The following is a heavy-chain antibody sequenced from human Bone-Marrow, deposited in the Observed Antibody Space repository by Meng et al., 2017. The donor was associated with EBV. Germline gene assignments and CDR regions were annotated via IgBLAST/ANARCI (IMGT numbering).Heavy chain of an antibody. J-gene: IGHJ4*02. V-gene: IGHV3-74*01. CDR3: ARVEGFLEWLTYPSDH. Sequence: EVQRVGSGGGLVQPGGSLRLSCAAPGYTFSNHWMHWVRQTPGKGLVWVSRINSDGTTTNYADSVKGRFTISRDNAKNTLYLQMNSLRAEDTAVYYCARVEGFLEWLTYPSDHWGQGTLVTVSS. CDR1: GYTFSNHW. D-gene: IGHD3-3*01. CDR2: INSDGTTT.